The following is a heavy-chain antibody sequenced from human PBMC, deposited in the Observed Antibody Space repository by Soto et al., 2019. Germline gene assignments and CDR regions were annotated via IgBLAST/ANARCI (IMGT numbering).Heavy chain of an antibody. J-gene: IGHJ6*02. V-gene: IGHV4-34*01. CDR2: INHSGST. CDR1: GGSFSGYY. CDR3: ARAVVPYYDFWSGYTHYGMDV. Sequence: SETLSLTCAVYGGSFSGYYWSWIRQPPGKGLEWIGEINHSGSTNYNPSLKSRVTLSVDTSKTQFSLKLSSVTAAGTAVYYCARAVVPYYDFWSGYTHYGMDVWGQGTTVTVSS. D-gene: IGHD3-3*01.